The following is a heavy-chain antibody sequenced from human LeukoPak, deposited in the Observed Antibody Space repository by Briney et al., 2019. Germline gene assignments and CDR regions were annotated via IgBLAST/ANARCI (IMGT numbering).Heavy chain of an antibody. CDR3: ARHYYDSRASAFDI. D-gene: IGHD3-22*01. CDR1: GFTFSSYA. Sequence: PGRSLRLSCAASGFTFSSYAMHWVRQAPGKGLEWVSVIYSGGSTYYADSVKGRFTISRDNSKNTLYLQMNSLRAEDTAVYYCARHYYDSRASAFDIWGQGTMVTVSS. CDR2: IYSGGST. J-gene: IGHJ3*02. V-gene: IGHV3-66*04.